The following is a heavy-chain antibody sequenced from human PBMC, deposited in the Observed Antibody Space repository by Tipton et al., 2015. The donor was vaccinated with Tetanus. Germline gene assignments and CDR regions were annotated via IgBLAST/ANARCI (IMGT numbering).Heavy chain of an antibody. J-gene: IGHJ6*02. V-gene: IGHV3-48*01. CDR1: GFSFRDFG. Sequence: SLRLSCAGSGFSFRDFGMNWVRQAPGKGLEWVSYISYSSTSIYYADSVKGRFVVSRDNAKNSLYLQMNSLRAEDTAVYYCARYLFAYGMDVWGQGTTVTVSS. CDR2: ISYSSTSI. CDR3: ARYLFAYGMDV.